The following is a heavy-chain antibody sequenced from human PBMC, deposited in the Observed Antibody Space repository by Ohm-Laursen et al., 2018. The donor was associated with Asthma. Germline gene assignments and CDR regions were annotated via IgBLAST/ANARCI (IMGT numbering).Heavy chain of an antibody. J-gene: IGHJ5*02. CDR2: IYYSGST. Sequence: SETLSLTCTVSGGSISRGDYYWSWIRQPPGKGLEWIGYIYYSGSTYYNPSLKSRVTISVDTSKNQFSLKLSSVTAADTAVYYCARDRRKIFSSSSFSWFDPWGQGTLVTVSS. CDR1: GGSISRGDYY. CDR3: ARDRRKIFSSSSFSWFDP. D-gene: IGHD6-6*01. V-gene: IGHV4-30-4*01.